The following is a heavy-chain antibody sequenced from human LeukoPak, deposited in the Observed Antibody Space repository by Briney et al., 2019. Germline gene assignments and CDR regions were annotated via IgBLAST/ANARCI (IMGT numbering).Heavy chain of an antibody. Sequence: SETLSLTCTVSGGSISSYYWSWIRQPPGKGLEWIGYIYYSGSTNYNPSLKSRVTISVDTSKNQFSLKLNSVTAADTAVYYCAKVSGYDWESFYDYWGQGTLVTVSS. J-gene: IGHJ4*02. CDR1: GGSISSYY. CDR3: AKVSGYDWESFYDY. D-gene: IGHD5-12*01. CDR2: IYYSGST. V-gene: IGHV4-59*01.